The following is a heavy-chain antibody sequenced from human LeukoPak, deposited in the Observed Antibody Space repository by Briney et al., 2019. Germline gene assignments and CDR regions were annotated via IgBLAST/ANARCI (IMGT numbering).Heavy chain of an antibody. CDR3: ARSAAVTGQFDF. CDR2: IYYSGST. D-gene: IGHD6-19*01. Sequence: PSETLSLTCTVSGGSISSGDYYWSWIRQPPGKGLEWIGYIYYSGSTYYNPSLRSRLTISVDKSKNSFSLSLTSVTAADTAFYYCARSAAVTGQFDFWGPGTLVTVSS. V-gene: IGHV4-30-4*01. J-gene: IGHJ4*02. CDR1: GGSISSGDYY.